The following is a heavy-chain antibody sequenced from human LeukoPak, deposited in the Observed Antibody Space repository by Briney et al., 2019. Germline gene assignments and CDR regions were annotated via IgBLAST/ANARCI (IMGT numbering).Heavy chain of an antibody. J-gene: IGHJ3*02. Sequence: SETLSLTCTVFGGSISSYYWSWIRQPPGKGLEWIGYIYYSGSTNYNPSLKSRVTISVDTSKNQFSLKLSSVTAADTAVYYCARGHDSSGYYYDAFDIWGQGTMVTVSS. CDR3: ARGHDSSGYYYDAFDI. D-gene: IGHD3-22*01. CDR1: GGSISSYY. V-gene: IGHV4-59*01. CDR2: IYYSGST.